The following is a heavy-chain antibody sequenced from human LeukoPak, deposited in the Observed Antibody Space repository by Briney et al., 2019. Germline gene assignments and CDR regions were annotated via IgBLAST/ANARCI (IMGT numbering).Heavy chain of an antibody. Sequence: PGGSLRLSCAASGFTFSSYSMNWVRQAPGKGLEWVSYISSSSSTIYYADSVKGRFTISRDNAKNSLYLQMNSLRAEDTAVYYCARDQDWGYFDLWGRGTLVTVSS. J-gene: IGHJ2*01. D-gene: IGHD3/OR15-3a*01. V-gene: IGHV3-48*01. CDR1: GFTFSSYS. CDR3: ARDQDWGYFDL. CDR2: ISSSSSTI.